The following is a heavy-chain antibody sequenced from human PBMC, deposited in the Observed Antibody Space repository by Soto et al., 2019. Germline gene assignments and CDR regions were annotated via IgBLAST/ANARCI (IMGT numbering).Heavy chain of an antibody. D-gene: IGHD1-26*01. J-gene: IGHJ4*02. Sequence: GGSLRLSCAASGFTFSSYAMSWVRLALGKGLEWVSTITSSGAGTYYVDSVKGRFTISRDNSKNTLFLQMNSLRAEDTAVYFCAKKLSDGSYQPFEYWGQGTLVTVSS. V-gene: IGHV3-23*01. CDR2: ITSSGAGT. CDR3: AKKLSDGSYQPFEY. CDR1: GFTFSSYA.